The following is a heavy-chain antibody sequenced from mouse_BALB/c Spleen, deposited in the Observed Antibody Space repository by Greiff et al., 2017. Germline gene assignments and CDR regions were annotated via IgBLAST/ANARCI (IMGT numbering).Heavy chain of an antibody. J-gene: IGHJ4*01. D-gene: IGHD2-4*01. CDR3: ARYDYDYAMDY. CDR1: GYSFTGYY. V-gene: IGHV1-31*01. Sequence: EVKLMESGPELVKPGASVKISCKASGYSFTGYYMHWVKQSHVKSLEWIGRINPYNGATSYNQNFKDKASLTVDKSSSTAYMELHSLTSEDSAVYYCARYDYDYAMDYWGQGTSVTVSS. CDR2: INPYNGAT.